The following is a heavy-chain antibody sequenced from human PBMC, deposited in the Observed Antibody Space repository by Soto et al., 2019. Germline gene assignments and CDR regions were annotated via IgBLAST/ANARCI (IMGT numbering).Heavy chain of an antibody. CDR3: AKEGVGITIFGVDPYYYYYGMDV. CDR2: ISGSGGST. J-gene: IGHJ6*02. V-gene: IGHV3-23*01. D-gene: IGHD3-3*01. Sequence: GGSLRLSCAASGFTFSSYAMSWVRQAPGKGLEWVSAISGSGGSTYYADSVKGRFTISRDNSKNTLYLQMNSLRAEDTAVYYCAKEGVGITIFGVDPYYYYYGMDVWGQGTTVTASS. CDR1: GFTFSSYA.